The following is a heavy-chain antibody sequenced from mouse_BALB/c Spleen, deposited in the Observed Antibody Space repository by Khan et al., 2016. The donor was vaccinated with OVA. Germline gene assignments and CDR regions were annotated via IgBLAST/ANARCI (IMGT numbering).Heavy chain of an antibody. CDR1: GYTFTTYT. Sequence: VQLQQSGAELARPGASVKMSCKTSGYTFTTYTLHWVKQRPGRSLEWIGYINPSNDYTNYNQKFKDKSTLTADKSSSTAYMQLSSLTSEDSAVYYCARSGQLRIRGGFTYWGQGTLVTVSA. V-gene: IGHV1-4*01. CDR3: ARSGQLRIRGGFTY. CDR2: INPSNDYT. J-gene: IGHJ3*01. D-gene: IGHD3-2*02.